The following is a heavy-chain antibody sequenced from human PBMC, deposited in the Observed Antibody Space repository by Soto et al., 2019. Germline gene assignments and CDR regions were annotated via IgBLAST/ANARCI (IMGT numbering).Heavy chain of an antibody. V-gene: IGHV4-34*01. CDR1: GGSFSGYY. J-gene: IGHJ4*02. CDR2: INHSGST. CDR3: ARVQGIAAAGLDY. D-gene: IGHD6-13*01. Sequence: QVQLQQWGAGLLKPSETLSLTCAVYGGSFSGYYWSWIRQPPGKGLEWIVEINHSGSTNYNPSLKSRVTISVDTSKNQFSLKLSSVTAADTAVYYCARVQGIAAAGLDYWGQGTLVTVSS.